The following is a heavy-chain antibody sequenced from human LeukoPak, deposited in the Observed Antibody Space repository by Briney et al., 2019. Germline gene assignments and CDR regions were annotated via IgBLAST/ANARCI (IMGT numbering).Heavy chain of an antibody. Sequence: KTSETLSLTCVVSGSSVSGYYWGWIRQPPGRGLEWIGYVYYSGSTNYNPSFKSRITISVDTSRNQFSLQLSSVTAADTAVYYCARIHRYCSGGACYVLDNWGQGTLVAVSS. V-gene: IGHV4-59*02. J-gene: IGHJ4*02. CDR3: ARIHRYCSGGACYVLDN. CDR2: VYYSGST. CDR1: GSSVSGYY. D-gene: IGHD2-15*01.